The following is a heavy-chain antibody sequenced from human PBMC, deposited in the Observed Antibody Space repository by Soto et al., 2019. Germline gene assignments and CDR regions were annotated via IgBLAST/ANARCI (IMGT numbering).Heavy chain of an antibody. V-gene: IGHV3-48*01. CDR1: GFTFSSYS. CDR2: ISSSSSTI. CDR3: ARDAPPDDY. J-gene: IGHJ4*02. Sequence: PGGSLRLSCAASGFTFSSYSMYWVRQAPGKGLEWVSYISSSSSTIYYADSVKGRFTISRGNAKNSLYLQMNSLRAEDTAVYYCARDAPPDDYWGQGTLVTVSS.